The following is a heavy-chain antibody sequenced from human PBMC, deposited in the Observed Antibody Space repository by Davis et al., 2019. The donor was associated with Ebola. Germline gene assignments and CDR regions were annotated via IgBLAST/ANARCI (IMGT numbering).Heavy chain of an antibody. CDR1: GGSFSGYY. CDR3: ARGRRYSYGPPRY. J-gene: IGHJ4*02. Sequence: MPSETLSLTCAVSGGSFSGYYWTWIRQFPGRGLETIGQVSHTGSTNYNPSLKSRVSISVDPSQNQFSLRLTSVTAADTAVYYCARGRRYSYGPPRYWGQGTLVTVSS. CDR2: VSHTGST. V-gene: IGHV4-34*01. D-gene: IGHD5-18*01.